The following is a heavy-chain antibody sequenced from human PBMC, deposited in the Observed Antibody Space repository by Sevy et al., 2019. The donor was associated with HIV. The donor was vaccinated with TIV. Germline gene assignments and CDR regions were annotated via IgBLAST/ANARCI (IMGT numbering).Heavy chain of an antibody. CDR2: SKNKANRYST. Sequence: GGSLRLSCAASGFTFSDHYMDWVRQSPGKGLEWVGRSKNKANRYSTEYAASVKGRFTISGDDSEHSLYLQMNSLKTDDTAVYYCSSDYLVYWGRGTLVTVSS. CDR3: SSDYLVY. J-gene: IGHJ4*02. CDR1: GFTFSDHY. D-gene: IGHD3-10*01. V-gene: IGHV3-72*01.